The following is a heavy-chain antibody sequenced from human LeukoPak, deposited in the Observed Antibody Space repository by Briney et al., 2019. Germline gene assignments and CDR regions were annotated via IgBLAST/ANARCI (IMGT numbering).Heavy chain of an antibody. J-gene: IGHJ4*02. CDR1: GVSISSGGYS. CDR2: IYHSGST. CDR3: ARLVPPYNDILTGYSDFDY. Sequence: SETLSLTCAVSGVSISSGGYSWSWIRQPPGKGLEWIGYIYHSGSTYYNPSLKSRVTISVDTSKNQFSLKLSSVTAADTAVYYCARLVPPYNDILTGYSDFDYWGQGTLVTVSS. D-gene: IGHD3-9*01. V-gene: IGHV4-30-2*01.